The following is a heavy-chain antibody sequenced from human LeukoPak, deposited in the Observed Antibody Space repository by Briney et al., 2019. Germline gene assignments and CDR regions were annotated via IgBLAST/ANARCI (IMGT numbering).Heavy chain of an antibody. Sequence: GGSLRLSCAASGFTFSSYWMNWVRQAPGKGLEWVAVISYDGSNKYYADSVKGRFTISRENAKNSLYLQMDSLRAEDTAVYYCARRDSGGYCFDYWGQGTLVTVSS. CDR2: ISYDGSNK. CDR3: ARRDSGGYCFDY. CDR1: GFTFSSYW. V-gene: IGHV3-30*03. J-gene: IGHJ4*02. D-gene: IGHD3-22*01.